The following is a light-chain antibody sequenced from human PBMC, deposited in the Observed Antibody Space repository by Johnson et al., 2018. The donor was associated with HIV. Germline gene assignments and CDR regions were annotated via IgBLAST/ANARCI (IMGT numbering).Light chain of an antibody. Sequence: QSVLTQPPSVSAAPGQMVSISCSGSSSNIGKNYVSWYQQFPGTAPTLLIYENNKRPSGIPDRFSGSKSGTSATLGITGLQTGDEADYYCGTGDSSLSGLDVFGTPTKVSVL. CDR1: SSNIGKNY. V-gene: IGLV1-51*02. J-gene: IGLJ1*01. CDR2: ENN. CDR3: GTGDSSLSGLDV.